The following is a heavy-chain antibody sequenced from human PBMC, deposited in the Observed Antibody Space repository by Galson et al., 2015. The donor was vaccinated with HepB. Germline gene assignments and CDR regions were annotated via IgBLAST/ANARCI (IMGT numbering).Heavy chain of an antibody. CDR2: IVDGGTDT. CDR1: GFTFSSYI. D-gene: IGHD5-18*01. Sequence: SLRLSCAASGFTFSSYIMSWVRQAAGKGLEWVSSIVDGGTDTYYADSAKGRFTISRDNSKNTLYLHVNSLTAEDTAVYYCAKTLAPYTGFDYWGQGTLVTVSS. CDR3: AKTLAPYTGFDY. J-gene: IGHJ4*02. V-gene: IGHV3-23*01.